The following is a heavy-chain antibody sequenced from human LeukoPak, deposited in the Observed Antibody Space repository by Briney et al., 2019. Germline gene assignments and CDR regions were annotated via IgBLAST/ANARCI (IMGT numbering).Heavy chain of an antibody. CDR1: GDSITSYN. CDR3: ARRFDS. J-gene: IGHJ4*02. V-gene: IGHV4-59*08. Sequence: SETLSLTCTVSGDSITSYNWNWIRQPPGKGLGWIGYFSYSGSTNYNPSLKSRVTISVDTSKNQFSLKLTSVTAADTAVYYCARRFDSWGQGTLVTVSS. CDR2: FSYSGST.